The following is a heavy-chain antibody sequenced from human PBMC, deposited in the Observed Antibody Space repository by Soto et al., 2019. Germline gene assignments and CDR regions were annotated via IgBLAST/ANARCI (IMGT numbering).Heavy chain of an antibody. D-gene: IGHD6-6*01. CDR1: GFTFSSYV. CDR2: ISYDGSNK. Sequence: GGSLRLSCAASGFTFSSYVMHWVRQAPGKGLEWVAVISYDGSNKYYADSVKGRFTISRDNSKNTLYLQMNSLRAEDTAVYYCAKEGGPYSSSSEVDYWGQGTLVTVSS. V-gene: IGHV3-30*18. J-gene: IGHJ4*02. CDR3: AKEGGPYSSSSEVDY.